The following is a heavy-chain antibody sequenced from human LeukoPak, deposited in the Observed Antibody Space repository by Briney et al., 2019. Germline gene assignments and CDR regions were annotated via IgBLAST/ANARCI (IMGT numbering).Heavy chain of an antibody. Sequence: PSEPLSLTCTVSGGSLSRYSWSWIRQPPPKGLEWIGYLYNSGSTNYNPSLKSRATISVDTSKNQFSLKLSSVTAADTAVYYCTRGETYSSSWYPYFDNWGQGTLVTVSS. CDR1: GGSLSRYS. CDR2: LYNSGST. J-gene: IGHJ4*02. V-gene: IGHV4-59*01. D-gene: IGHD6-13*01. CDR3: TRGETYSSSWYPYFDN.